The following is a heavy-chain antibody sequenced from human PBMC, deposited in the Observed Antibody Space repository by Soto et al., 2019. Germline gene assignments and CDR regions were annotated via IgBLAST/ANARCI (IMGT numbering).Heavy chain of an antibody. CDR2: IKSDGSEK. V-gene: IGHV3-7*05. Sequence: GGSLRLSCAASGFTFSNSWMSWVRQAPGKGLEWVANIKSDGSEKYYVDSVKGRFTVSRDNAENSLYLQMNSLRAEDTAIYYCARAATWGQGTLVTVSS. J-gene: IGHJ5*02. CDR3: ARAAT. CDR1: GFTFSNSW.